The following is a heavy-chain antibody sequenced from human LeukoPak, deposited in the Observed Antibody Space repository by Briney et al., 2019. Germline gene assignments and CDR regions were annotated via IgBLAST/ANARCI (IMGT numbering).Heavy chain of an antibody. CDR2: ISSSSSTI. CDR3: ARDRITMVRGENDY. CDR1: GFTFSSYS. V-gene: IGHV3-48*01. Sequence: GGSLRLSCAASGFTFSSYSMNWVRQAPGKGLEWVSYISSSSSTIYYADSVKGRFTISRDNAKNSLYPQMNSLRAEDTAVYYCARDRITMVRGENDYWGQGTLVTVSS. J-gene: IGHJ4*02. D-gene: IGHD3-10*01.